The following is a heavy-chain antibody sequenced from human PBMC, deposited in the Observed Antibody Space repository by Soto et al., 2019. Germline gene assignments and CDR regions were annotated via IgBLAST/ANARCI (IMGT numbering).Heavy chain of an antibody. Sequence: QVQLVEAGGGVVQPGTSLRLSCAASGFSFNTHGMHWIRQTPAKGLEWVAVIWFDGCKKYYEDSVTGRFTISRDNSRSALYLEMDSLRVEDTGVYYCARSSGLGIDFWGQGTLVTVSS. CDR1: GFSFNTHG. CDR2: IWFDGCKK. D-gene: IGHD6-19*01. CDR3: ARSSGLGIDF. V-gene: IGHV3-33*01. J-gene: IGHJ4*02.